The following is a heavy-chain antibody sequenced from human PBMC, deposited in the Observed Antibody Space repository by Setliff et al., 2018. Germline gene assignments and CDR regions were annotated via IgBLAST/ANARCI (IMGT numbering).Heavy chain of an antibody. CDR3: AWSLVGATYSVYFDY. V-gene: IGHV5-51*01. Sequence: HGESLKISCKGSGYSFSNFWIGWVRQMPGKGLEWMGIIYPGDSHTRYSPSFQGQVTMSADKSINTAYLQWSNLKASDTAIYYCAWSLVGATYSVYFDYWGQGALVTVSS. D-gene: IGHD1-26*01. J-gene: IGHJ4*02. CDR2: IYPGDSHT. CDR1: GYSFSNFW.